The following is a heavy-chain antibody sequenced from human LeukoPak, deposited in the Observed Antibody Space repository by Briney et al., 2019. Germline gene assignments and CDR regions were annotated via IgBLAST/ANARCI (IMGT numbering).Heavy chain of an antibody. CDR3: ARPLTPGVPVASGYFDL. V-gene: IGHV4-59*08. CDR2: IYNSGST. CDR1: GFTFSSYS. J-gene: IGHJ2*01. Sequence: GSLRLSCAASGFTFSSYSMNWVRQAPGKGLEWIGYIYNSGSTNYNPSLKSRVTISVDTSKNQFSLKLSSVTAADTAVYYCARPLTPGVPVASGYFDLWGRGTLVTVSS. D-gene: IGHD2-2*01.